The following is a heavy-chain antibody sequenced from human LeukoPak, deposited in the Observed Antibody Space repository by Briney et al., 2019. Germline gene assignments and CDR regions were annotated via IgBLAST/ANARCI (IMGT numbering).Heavy chain of an antibody. CDR1: GFTFSSYS. J-gene: IGHJ4*02. CDR3: ARDPRIYCTNGICRDDYFDN. Sequence: GGSLRLSCAASGFTFSSYSMNWVRQAPGKGLEWVSSINSDSSLMFYAESVKGRFTISRDNARNSLYLQMNSLRAEDTAVYYCARDPRIYCTNGICRDDYFDNWGQGALVTVSS. CDR2: INSDSSLM. V-gene: IGHV3-21*01. D-gene: IGHD2-8*01.